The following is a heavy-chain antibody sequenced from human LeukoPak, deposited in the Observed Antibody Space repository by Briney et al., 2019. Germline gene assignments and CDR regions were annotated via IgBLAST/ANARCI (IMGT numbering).Heavy chain of an antibody. CDR2: ISAYNGNT. D-gene: IGHD5-18*01. Sequence: GASVKVSCKASGYTFTSYGIGWVRQAPGQGLEWMGWISAYNGNTNYAQKLQGRVTMTTDTSTSTAYMELRSLRSDDTAVYYCARPTDTAMADYYGMDVWGQGTTVTVSS. J-gene: IGHJ6*02. CDR1: GYTFTSYG. V-gene: IGHV1-18*01. CDR3: ARPTDTAMADYYGMDV.